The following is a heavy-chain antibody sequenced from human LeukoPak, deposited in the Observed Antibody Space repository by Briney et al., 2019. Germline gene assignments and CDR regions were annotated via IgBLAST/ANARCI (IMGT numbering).Heavy chain of an antibody. CDR3: ARLSEMLRGPEVIYYFEH. D-gene: IGHD3-10*01. CDR1: GFIFSTYS. V-gene: IGHV3-21*06. Sequence: GGSLRLSCAASGFIFSTYSMNWVRQAPGKGLEWVSGIIPSGHTTYYADSVRGRFTISRDNAKNSVYLQMNSLRAEDTAVYYCARLSEMLRGPEVIYYFEHWGQGTLVTVSS. J-gene: IGHJ4*02. CDR2: IIPSGHTT.